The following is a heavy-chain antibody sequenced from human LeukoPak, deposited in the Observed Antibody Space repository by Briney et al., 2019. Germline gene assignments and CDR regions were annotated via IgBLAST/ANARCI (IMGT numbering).Heavy chain of an antibody. CDR3: ARREYPDPTSLHYYYPLDV. V-gene: IGHV5-51*01. CDR2: IYPADSDT. J-gene: IGHJ6*02. D-gene: IGHD3-10*01. Sequence: GESLKIPCKGFGYTFSTYWIAWVRQMPGKGLEWMGIIYPADSDTKYSPSFQGQVTISADKSTAFLQWSSLRASDTAMYYCARREYPDPTSLHYYYPLDVWGQGTTVTVSS. CDR1: GYTFSTYW.